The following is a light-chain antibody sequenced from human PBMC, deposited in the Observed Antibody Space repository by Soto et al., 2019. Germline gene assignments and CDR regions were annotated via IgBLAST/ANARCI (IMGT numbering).Light chain of an antibody. V-gene: IGKV3-15*01. CDR1: QSISSN. J-gene: IGKJ2*01. CDR2: GAS. Sequence: EIVMTQSPATLSVSPGERATLSCRASQSISSNLAWYQQKPGQAPRLLIYGASTRVSGIPARFSGSGSRTQFTLTISSLQSEDFAVYYCQQYNNWPLYTFGQGTKVDIK. CDR3: QQYNNWPLYT.